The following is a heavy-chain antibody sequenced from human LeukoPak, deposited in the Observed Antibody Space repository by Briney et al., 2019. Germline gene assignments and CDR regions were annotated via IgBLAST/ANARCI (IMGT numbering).Heavy chain of an antibody. D-gene: IGHD1-7*01. V-gene: IGHV1-18*01. CDR2: ISAYNGNT. Sequence: ASVKVSCKASGYTFTSYGISWVRQAPGQGLEWMGWISAYNGNTNYAQKLQGRVTMTTDTSTSTAYMELRSLRSDDTAVYYCARRKADRTWSRITGTSDYWGQGTLVTVSS. CDR1: GYTFTSYG. J-gene: IGHJ4*02. CDR3: ARRKADRTWSRITGTSDY.